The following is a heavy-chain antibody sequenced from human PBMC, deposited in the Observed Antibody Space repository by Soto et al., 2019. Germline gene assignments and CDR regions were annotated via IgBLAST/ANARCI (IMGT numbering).Heavy chain of an antibody. CDR3: ARDRVAAAGTGYYYYYGMDV. CDR2: INPNSGGT. J-gene: IGHJ6*02. Sequence: ASVKVSCKASGYTFTGYYMHWVRQAPGQGLEWMGWINPNSGGTNYAQKFQGWVTMTRDTSISTAYMELGRLGSDDTAVYYCARDRVAAAGTGYYYYYGMDVWGQGTTVTVSS. CDR1: GYTFTGYY. V-gene: IGHV1-2*04. D-gene: IGHD6-13*01.